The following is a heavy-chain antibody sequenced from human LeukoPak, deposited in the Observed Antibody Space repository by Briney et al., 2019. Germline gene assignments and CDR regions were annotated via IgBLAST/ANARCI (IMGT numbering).Heavy chain of an antibody. CDR2: ISGSGGST. Sequence: GGSLRLSCAASGFTFSSYGMSWVRQAPGKGLEWVSAISGSGGSTYYADSVKGRFTISRDNSKNSLYLQMNSLRADDTAVYYCAKDLLRLLYDSSGYHDYWGQGTLVIVSS. CDR1: GFTFSSYG. V-gene: IGHV3-23*01. D-gene: IGHD3-22*01. CDR3: AKDLLRLLYDSSGYHDY. J-gene: IGHJ4*02.